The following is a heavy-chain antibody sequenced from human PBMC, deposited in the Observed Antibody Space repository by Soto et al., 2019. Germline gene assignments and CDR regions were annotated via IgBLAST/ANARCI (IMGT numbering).Heavy chain of an antibody. V-gene: IGHV4-61*01. CDR3: ARGGNGRYYYYGMDV. J-gene: IGHJ6*02. D-gene: IGHD4-4*01. CDR1: GGSVNSGSYY. CDR2: IYNSGST. Sequence: QVQLQESGPGLVKPSETLSLTCTVSGGSVNSGSYYWSWLREPPGEGLEWIGYIYNSGSTSYNPSLKSRITISVDTSKNQFSLKLGSVTAADTAVYYCARGGNGRYYYYGMDVWGQGTTVTVSS.